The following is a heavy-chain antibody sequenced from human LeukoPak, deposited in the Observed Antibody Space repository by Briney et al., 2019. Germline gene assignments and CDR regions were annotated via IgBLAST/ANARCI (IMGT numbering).Heavy chain of an antibody. CDR1: GFTFSSYA. D-gene: IGHD2-21*02. CDR3: AREGSYCGGDCYSGYYYYYGMDV. V-gene: IGHV3-23*01. J-gene: IGHJ6*02. Sequence: PGGSLRLSCAASGFTFSSYAMSWVRQAPGKGLEWVSAISGSGGSTYYADSVKGRFTISRDNSKNTLYLQMNSLRAEDTAVYYCAREGSYCGGDCYSGYYYYYGMDVWGQGTTVTVSS. CDR2: ISGSGGST.